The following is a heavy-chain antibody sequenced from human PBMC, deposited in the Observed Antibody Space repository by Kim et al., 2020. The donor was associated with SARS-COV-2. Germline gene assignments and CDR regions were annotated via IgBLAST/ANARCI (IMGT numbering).Heavy chain of an antibody. D-gene: IGHD3-22*01. J-gene: IGHJ3*02. CDR2: INTNTGNP. V-gene: IGHV7-4-1*02. CDR3: ARSMTIYYYYDSSGYYAGAFDI. CDR1: GYTFTSYA. Sequence: ASVKVSCKASGYTFTSYAMNWVRQAPGQGLEWMGWINTNTGNPTYAQGFTGRFVFSLDTSVSTAYLQISSLKAEDTAVYYCARSMTIYYYYDSSGYYAGAFDIWGQGTMVTVSS.